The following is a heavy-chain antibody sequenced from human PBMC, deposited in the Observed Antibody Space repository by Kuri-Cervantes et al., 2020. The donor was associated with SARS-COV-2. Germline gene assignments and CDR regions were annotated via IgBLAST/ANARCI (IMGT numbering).Heavy chain of an antibody. CDR3: AKVGIQGAFDL. J-gene: IGHJ3*01. Sequence: GESLKISCAASGFTFSSYWMHWVRQAPGKGLVWVSRINSDGSSTSYADSVKGRFTISRDNAKNTLYLQMNSLRAEDTAVYYCAKVGIQGAFDLWGQGSMVTVSS. V-gene: IGHV3-74*01. CDR2: INSDGSST. CDR1: GFTFSSYW. D-gene: IGHD5-18*01.